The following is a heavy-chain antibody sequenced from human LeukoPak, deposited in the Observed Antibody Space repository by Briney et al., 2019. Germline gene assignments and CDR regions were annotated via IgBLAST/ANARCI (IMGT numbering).Heavy chain of an antibody. CDR3: ASHYYDGAPFDY. J-gene: IGHJ4*02. V-gene: IGHV4-38-2*02. D-gene: IGHD3-22*01. Sequence: PSETLSLTCTVSGYSISSGYYWGWIRQPPGKGLEWIGSIYHGGSTYYNPSLKSRVTISVDTSKNQFSLKLSSVTAADTAVYYCASHYYDGAPFDYWGQGTLVTVSS. CDR2: IYHGGST. CDR1: GYSISSGYY.